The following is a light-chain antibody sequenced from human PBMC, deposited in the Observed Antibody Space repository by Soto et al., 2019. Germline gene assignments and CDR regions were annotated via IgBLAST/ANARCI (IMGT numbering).Light chain of an antibody. J-gene: IGLJ2*01. CDR1: SSDVGGYNY. CDR3: CSYAGSYTFGV. Sequence: QSVLTQPRSVSGSPGQSVTISCTGTSSDVGGYNYVSWYQQHPGKAPKLMIYDVSKRPSGVPDRFSGSKSGNTASLTISGLQPEDEADYYCCSYAGSYTFGVFGGGTQLTVL. CDR2: DVS. V-gene: IGLV2-11*01.